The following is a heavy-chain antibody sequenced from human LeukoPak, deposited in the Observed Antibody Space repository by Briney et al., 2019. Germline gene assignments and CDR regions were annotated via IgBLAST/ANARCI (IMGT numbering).Heavy chain of an antibody. D-gene: IGHD3-10*01. Sequence: SETLSLTCTVSGGAITSGGYSWNWIRQPPGRGLEWIGCIYDRGPAYYNPSLKSRFTISVDRPKNQFFLNVTSLTAADTAVYYCARSRQASGLLSSWGQGTRVVVSS. J-gene: IGHJ5*02. CDR3: ARSRQASGLLSS. CDR1: GGAITSGGYS. V-gene: IGHV4-30-2*01. CDR2: IYDRGPA.